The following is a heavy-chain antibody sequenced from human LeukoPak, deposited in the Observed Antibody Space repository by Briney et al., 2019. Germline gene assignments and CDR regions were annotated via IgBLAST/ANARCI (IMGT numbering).Heavy chain of an antibody. CDR1: GYTFIGYS. Sequence: GASVKVSCKTSGYTFIGYSINWLRQAPGQGLEWMGWISTNTGNPTYAQGFTGRFVFSLDTSVSTVYLQISSLKAEDTAVYYCARDAATINFDSWGQGTLVTVSS. CDR2: ISTNTGNP. D-gene: IGHD5-24*01. V-gene: IGHV7-4-1*02. J-gene: IGHJ4*02. CDR3: ARDAATINFDS.